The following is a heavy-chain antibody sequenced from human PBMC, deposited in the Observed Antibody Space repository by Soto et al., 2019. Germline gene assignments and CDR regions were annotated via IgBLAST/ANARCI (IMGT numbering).Heavy chain of an antibody. V-gene: IGHV1-69*13. Sequence: AASVKVSCKASGGTFSSYAISWVRQAPGQGLEWMGGIIPIFGTANYAQKFQGRVTITADESTSTAYMELSSLRSEDTAVYYCARDRKKSITMIVVVIPPPPTAFDIWGQGTMVTVSS. J-gene: IGHJ3*02. D-gene: IGHD3-22*01. CDR1: GGTFSSYA. CDR3: ARDRKKSITMIVVVIPPPPTAFDI. CDR2: IIPIFGTA.